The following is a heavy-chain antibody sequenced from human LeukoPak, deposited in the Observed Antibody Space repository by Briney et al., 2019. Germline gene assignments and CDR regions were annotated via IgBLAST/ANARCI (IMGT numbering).Heavy chain of an antibody. V-gene: IGHV4-59*08. CDR1: GGSISSYY. CDR2: IYYSGST. D-gene: IGHD3-3*01. CDR3: ARYYDFWSGYLGDNWFDP. J-gene: IGHJ5*02. Sequence: SSETLSLTCTVSGGSISSYYWSWIRQPPGKGLEWIGYIYYSGSTNYNPSLKSRVTISVDTSKNQFSLKLSSVTAADTAVYYCARYYDFWSGYLGDNWFDPWGQGTLVTLSS.